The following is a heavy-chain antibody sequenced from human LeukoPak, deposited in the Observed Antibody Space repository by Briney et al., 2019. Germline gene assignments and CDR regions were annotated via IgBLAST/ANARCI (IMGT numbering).Heavy chain of an antibody. CDR2: ISWNSGSI. J-gene: IGHJ4*02. CDR3: AKAGKARPYYFDY. V-gene: IGHV3-9*01. D-gene: IGHD3-10*01. CDR1: GFTFYEYA. Sequence: GGSLRLSCAASGFTFYEYAMHWVRQAPGESLEWVSGISWNSGSIGYADSVKGRFTISRDNAKNSLYLQMNSLRAEGTALYYCAKAGKARPYYFDYWGQGTLVTVSS.